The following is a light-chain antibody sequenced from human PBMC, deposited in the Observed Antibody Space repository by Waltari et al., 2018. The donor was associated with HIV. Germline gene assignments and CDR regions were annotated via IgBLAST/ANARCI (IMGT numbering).Light chain of an antibody. J-gene: IGLJ2*01. Sequence: QSALTQPASVSASPGQSTTISCAGSSSDAASYKLVSWFQQHPGKAPKLIIYEDNKRPSGISNRFSGSKSGNVASLTISGLQDEDEAHYYCCSYAGSESFVVFGGGTKLTVL. CDR2: EDN. CDR3: CSYAGSESFVV. CDR1: SSDAASYKL. V-gene: IGLV2-23*02.